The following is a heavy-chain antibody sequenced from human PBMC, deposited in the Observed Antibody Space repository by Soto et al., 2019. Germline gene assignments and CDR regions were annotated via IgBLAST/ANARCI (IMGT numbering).Heavy chain of an antibody. CDR1: GGSFSGYY. D-gene: IGHD2-8*01. Sequence: SETLSLTCAVYGGSFSGYYWSWIRQPPGKGLEWIGEINHSGSTNYNPSLKSRVTISVDTSKNQFSLKLSSVTAADTAVYYCARGRTPQNCTNGVCYLLVYHWFDPWGQGTLVTVSS. CDR3: ARGRTPQNCTNGVCYLLVYHWFDP. V-gene: IGHV4-34*01. CDR2: INHSGST. J-gene: IGHJ5*02.